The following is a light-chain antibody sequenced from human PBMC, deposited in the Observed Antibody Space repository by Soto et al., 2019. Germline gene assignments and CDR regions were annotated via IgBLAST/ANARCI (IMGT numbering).Light chain of an antibody. Sequence: EIVVTQSPATLSVSPGERATLSCRASQSVSSNLAWYQQKPGQAPRLLIYGASTRATGVPARFSGSGSRTEFTLTISSLQSEDSAVYYCQQYNNWPPHTFGQGTKLEIK. CDR1: QSVSSN. V-gene: IGKV3-15*01. CDR2: GAS. J-gene: IGKJ2*01. CDR3: QQYNNWPPHT.